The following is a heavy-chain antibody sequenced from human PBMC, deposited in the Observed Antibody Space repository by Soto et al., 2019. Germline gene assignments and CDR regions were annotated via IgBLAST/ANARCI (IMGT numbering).Heavy chain of an antibody. V-gene: IGHV3-23*01. CDR1: GFTFSSYA. J-gene: IGHJ4*02. Sequence: GGSLRLSCAASGFTFSSYAMSWVRQAPGKGLEWVSAISGSGGSTYYADSVKGRFTISRDNSKNTLYLQMNSLRAEDTAVYYFAKDESYYYDSSGYYSIPYWGQGTLVTVSS. D-gene: IGHD3-22*01. CDR3: AKDESYYYDSSGYYSIPY. CDR2: ISGSGGST.